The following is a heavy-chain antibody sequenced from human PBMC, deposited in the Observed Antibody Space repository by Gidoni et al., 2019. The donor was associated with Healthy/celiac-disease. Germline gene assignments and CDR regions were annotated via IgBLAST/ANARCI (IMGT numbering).Heavy chain of an antibody. V-gene: IGHV4-30-4*01. CDR1: GGSISSGDYY. CDR2: IYYSGST. D-gene: IGHD3-22*01. CDR3: ARWLYYYDSSGYYRDAFDI. Sequence: QVQLQESGPGLVKPSQTLSLTCTVSGGSISSGDYYWSWIRQPPGKGLEWIGYIYYSGSTYYNPSLKSRVTISVDTSKNQFSLKLSSVTAADTAVYYCARWLYYYDSSGYYRDAFDIWGQGTMVTVSS. J-gene: IGHJ3*02.